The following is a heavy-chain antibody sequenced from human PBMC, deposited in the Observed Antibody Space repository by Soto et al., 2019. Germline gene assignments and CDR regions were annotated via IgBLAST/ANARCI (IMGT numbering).Heavy chain of an antibody. CDR2: INHSGST. V-gene: IGHV4-34*01. CDR1: GGSFSGYY. Sequence: SETLSLTCAVYGGSFSGYYWSWIRQPPGKGLEWIGEINHSGSTNYNPSLKSRVTISVDTSKNQFSLKLSSVTAADTAVYYCARDRGYSSGWYFTNLDYWGKGTLVTVSS. J-gene: IGHJ4*02. D-gene: IGHD6-19*01. CDR3: ARDRGYSSGWYFTNLDY.